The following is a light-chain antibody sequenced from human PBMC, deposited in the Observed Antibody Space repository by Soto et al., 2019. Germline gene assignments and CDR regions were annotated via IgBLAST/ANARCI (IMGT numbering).Light chain of an antibody. V-gene: IGKV3-15*01. CDR3: QQYDSWPPLT. Sequence: EIVMTQSPATLSVSPGERATLSCRASQSVSSKLAWYQQKPGQAPRLLIYGASTRATGIPARFSGSGSGTEFTLTISGLQSEDFAIYYCQQYDSWPPLTFGGGTKVDI. J-gene: IGKJ4*01. CDR1: QSVSSK. CDR2: GAS.